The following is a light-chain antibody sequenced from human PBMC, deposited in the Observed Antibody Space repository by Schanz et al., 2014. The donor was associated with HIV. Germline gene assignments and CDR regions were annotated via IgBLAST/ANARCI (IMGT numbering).Light chain of an antibody. V-gene: IGKV3D-15*01. J-gene: IGKJ2*01. CDR1: QSVSSN. Sequence: IVMTQSPATLSLSPGERATLSCRASQSVSSNLAWYQQKSGQAPRLLIYDASSRATGIPDRFSGSGSGTSFTLTITSLQPDDFATYYCQQCVTYPYTFGQGTKLDIK. CDR2: DAS. CDR3: QQCVTYPYT.